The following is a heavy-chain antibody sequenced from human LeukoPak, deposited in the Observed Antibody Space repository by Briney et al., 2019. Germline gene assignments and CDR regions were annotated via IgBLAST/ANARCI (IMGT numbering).Heavy chain of an antibody. CDR1: GFTFSSYA. CDR3: AKGTAYCGGDCYSVVY. J-gene: IGHJ4*02. D-gene: IGHD2-21*02. Sequence: GRSLRLSCAASGFTFSSYAMHWVRQAPGKGLEWVAVISYDGSNKYYADSVKGRFTISRDNSKNTLYLQMNSLRAEDTAVYYCAKGTAYCGGDCYSVVYWGQGTLVTVSS. CDR2: ISYDGSNK. V-gene: IGHV3-30-3*01.